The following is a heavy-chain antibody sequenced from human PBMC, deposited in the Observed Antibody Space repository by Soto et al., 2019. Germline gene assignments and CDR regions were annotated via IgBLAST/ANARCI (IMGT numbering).Heavy chain of an antibody. CDR3: ARGESSSPLSYYYYMDV. CDR2: INPSGGST. CDR1: GYTFTSYY. D-gene: IGHD6-6*01. Sequence: QVQLVQSGAEVKKPGASVKVSCKASGYTFTSYYMHWVRQAPGQGLEWMGIINPSGGSTSYAQKFQGRVTMTRDTSTSTVYMELSSLRSEDTAVYYCARGESSSPLSYYYYMDVWGKGTTVTXSS. J-gene: IGHJ6*03. V-gene: IGHV1-46*03.